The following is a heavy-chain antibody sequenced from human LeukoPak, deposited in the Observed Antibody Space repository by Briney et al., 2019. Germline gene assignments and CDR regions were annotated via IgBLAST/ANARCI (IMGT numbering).Heavy chain of an antibody. Sequence: SETLSLTCTVSGGSISSGGYYWRWIRQHPGKGLEWIGYIYYSGSTYYNPSLKSRVTISVDTPKNQFSLKLSSVTAADTAVYYCSRTAGRITSFGVATAGWFDPWGQGTLVTVSS. CDR2: IYYSGST. V-gene: IGHV4-31*03. CDR1: GGSISSGGYY. D-gene: IGHD3-3*01. CDR3: SRTAGRITSFGVATAGWFDP. J-gene: IGHJ5*02.